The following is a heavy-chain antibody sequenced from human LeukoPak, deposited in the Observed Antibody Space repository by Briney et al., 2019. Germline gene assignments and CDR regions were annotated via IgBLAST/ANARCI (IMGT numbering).Heavy chain of an antibody. CDR2: ISAYSGDT. D-gene: IGHD2-15*01. Sequence: GASVKVSCKASGYTFTSYGISWVRQAPGQGREWMGWISAYSGDTNYAQKFQGRATMTTDTSTSTAYMELRSLRSEDTAVYYCARDLYCSGGSCYSSLDYWGQGTLVTVSS. V-gene: IGHV1-18*01. CDR3: ARDLYCSGGSCYSSLDY. J-gene: IGHJ4*02. CDR1: GYTFTSYG.